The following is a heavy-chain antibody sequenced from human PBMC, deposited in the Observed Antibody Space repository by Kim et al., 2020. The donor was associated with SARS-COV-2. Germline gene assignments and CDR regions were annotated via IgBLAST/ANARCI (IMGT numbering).Heavy chain of an antibody. V-gene: IGHV1-18*04. J-gene: IGHJ6*02. D-gene: IGHD6-25*01. CDR3: AREGSSGATYGMDV. CDR2: ISAYNGNT. CDR1: GYTFTSYG. Sequence: ASVKVSCKASGYTFTSYGISWVRQAPGQGLEWMGWISAYNGNTNYAQKLQGRVTMTTDTSTSTAYMELRSLRSDDTGGYYCAREGSSGATYGMDVWGQGTTVTVSS.